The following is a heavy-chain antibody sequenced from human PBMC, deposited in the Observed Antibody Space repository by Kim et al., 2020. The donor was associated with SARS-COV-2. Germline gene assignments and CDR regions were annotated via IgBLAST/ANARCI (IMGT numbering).Heavy chain of an antibody. J-gene: IGHJ4*02. Sequence: SETLSLTCTVSIGSISSTNYYWGWIRQPPGEGLEWIGSIYYSGSTDYNPSLKSRVAISVDTSNNQFSLKLSSVTAADTAVYFCARLNYGSRSYFDYWGQGTLVPVSS. D-gene: IGHD3-10*01. V-gene: IGHV4-39*01. CDR3: ARLNYGSRSYFDY. CDR1: IGSISSTNYY. CDR2: IYYSGST.